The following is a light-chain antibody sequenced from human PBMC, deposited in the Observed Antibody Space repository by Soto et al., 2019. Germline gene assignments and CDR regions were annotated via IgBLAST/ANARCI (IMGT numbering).Light chain of an antibody. CDR1: GSDIGAYNF. J-gene: IGLJ3*02. Sequence: QSALAQPPSASGSPGQSVTISCTGSGSDIGAYNFVSWYQQHPGKAPKLMIFGVTERPSGVPDRFSGSKSGNTASLTVSGLQAEDEAVYYCSSYAGRNIWVFGGGTKLPVL. V-gene: IGLV2-8*01. CDR3: SSYAGRNIWV. CDR2: GVT.